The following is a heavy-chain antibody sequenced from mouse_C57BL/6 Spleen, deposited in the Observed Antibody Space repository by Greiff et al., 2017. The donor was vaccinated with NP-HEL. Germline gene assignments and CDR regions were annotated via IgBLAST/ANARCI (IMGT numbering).Heavy chain of an antibody. Sequence: EVKVEESGGGLVKPGGSLKLSCAASGFTFSDYGMHWVRQAPEKGLEWVAYISSGSSTIYYADTVKGRFTISRDNAKNTLFLQMTSLRSEDTAMYYCARPAQATPMDYWGQGTSVTVSS. J-gene: IGHJ4*01. D-gene: IGHD3-2*02. CDR3: ARPAQATPMDY. CDR1: GFTFSDYG. CDR2: ISSGSSTI. V-gene: IGHV5-17*01.